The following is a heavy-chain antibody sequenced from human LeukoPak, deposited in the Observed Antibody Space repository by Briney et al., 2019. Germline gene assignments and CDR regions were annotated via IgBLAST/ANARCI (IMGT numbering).Heavy chain of an antibody. CDR1: GYTFTAYY. D-gene: IGHD3-16*01. V-gene: IGHV1-2*02. J-gene: IGHJ4*02. CDR2: INPNIGDT. Sequence: ASVKVSCKASGYTFTAYYMHWVRQAPGQGLEWMGWINPNIGDTNYAQKFQGRVTMTRGTSISTAYMEFSRLYFDDTAVYYCARVNDYVWGSFRYWGQGTLVTVSS. CDR3: ARVNDYVWGSFRY.